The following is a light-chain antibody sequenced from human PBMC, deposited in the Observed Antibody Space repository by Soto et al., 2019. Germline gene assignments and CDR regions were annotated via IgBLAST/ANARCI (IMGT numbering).Light chain of an antibody. CDR3: QQYGDSPT. Sequence: EIVLTQSPGTLSLSPGERATLSCRASQSVRSSYLAWYQQKPGQAPRLLIYGASSRATGIPDRFSGSGSGTDFTLTINRLEPEDLAVYYCQQYGDSPTFGGWTKGEIK. V-gene: IGKV3-20*01. CDR1: QSVRSSY. J-gene: IGKJ4*01. CDR2: GAS.